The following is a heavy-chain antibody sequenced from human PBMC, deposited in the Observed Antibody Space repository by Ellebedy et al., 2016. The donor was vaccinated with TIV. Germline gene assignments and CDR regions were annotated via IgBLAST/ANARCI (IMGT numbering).Heavy chain of an antibody. CDR3: ISSWYSFDH. J-gene: IGHJ4*02. D-gene: IGHD6-13*01. CDR1: GFTFSDYW. Sequence: PGGSLRLTCAASGFTFSDYWMHWVRQPPGKGLVWVSRIDSDGISTSYADSVKGRFTISRDNAKNMLYLQMNSLTAEDTAVYYCISSWYSFDHWGQGTLVTVSS. V-gene: IGHV3-74*01. CDR2: IDSDGIST.